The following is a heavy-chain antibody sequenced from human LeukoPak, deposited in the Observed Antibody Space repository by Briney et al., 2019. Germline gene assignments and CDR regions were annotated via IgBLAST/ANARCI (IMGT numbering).Heavy chain of an antibody. V-gene: IGHV4-59*01. J-gene: IGHJ5*02. CDR3: ARVGGYSSPNWFDP. CDR2: IYYSGST. CDR1: GGSISSYY. Sequence: SETLSLTCTVSGGSISSYYWSWIRQPPGKGLEWIGYIYYSGSTNYNPSLKSRVTISVDTSKNQFSLKLSSVTAADTAVYYCARVGGYSSPNWFDPWGQGTLVTVSS. D-gene: IGHD6-13*01.